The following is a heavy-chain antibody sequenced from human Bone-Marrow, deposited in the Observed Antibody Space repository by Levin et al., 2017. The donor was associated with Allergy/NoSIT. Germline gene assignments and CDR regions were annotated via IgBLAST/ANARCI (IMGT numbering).Heavy chain of an antibody. Sequence: PGGSLRLSCAASGFSFSNYFIHWVRQAPGKGLEWVAVVSYGGRSKYYADSVRGRFTISRDNSKNTLYLQMDSLRAEDTAVYYCATDDSVTSIQNQHFGMGVWGQGTTVIVSS. J-gene: IGHJ6*02. CDR1: GFSFSNYF. V-gene: IGHV3-30*03. CDR3: ATDDSVTSIQNQHFGMGV. D-gene: IGHD5/OR15-5a*01. CDR2: VSYGGRSK.